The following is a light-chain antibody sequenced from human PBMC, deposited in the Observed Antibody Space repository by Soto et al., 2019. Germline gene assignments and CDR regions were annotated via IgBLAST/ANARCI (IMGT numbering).Light chain of an antibody. J-gene: IGKJ4*01. CDR3: QQVKSYPRT. CDR1: QGIAGS. CDR2: AES. V-gene: IGKV1-9*01. Sequence: DIQWTQSPSFLSASVGDRVAITCLASQGIAGSLAWYQQKPGKPPKLLIYAESTLQSGVPSRFSGSGSGTRGTLTISSLQPEDFATYYCQQVKSYPRTFGGGTKVDIK.